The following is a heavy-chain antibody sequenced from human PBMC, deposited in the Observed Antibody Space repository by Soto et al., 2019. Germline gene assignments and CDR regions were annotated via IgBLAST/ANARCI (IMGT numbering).Heavy chain of an antibody. CDR3: AREYYGSGTYGYYGMDV. V-gene: IGHV1-69*01. Sequence: QVQLVQSGAEVKKPGSSVKVSCKASGSTISSYVIAWVRQAPGQSLEWMGGIITITGPANYAQKFQGRLTITADEATSTAYMELSSLRSEDTAVYDCAREYYGSGTYGYYGMDVWGQGTTVTVSS. CDR1: GSTISSYV. CDR2: IITITGPA. D-gene: IGHD3-10*01. J-gene: IGHJ6*02.